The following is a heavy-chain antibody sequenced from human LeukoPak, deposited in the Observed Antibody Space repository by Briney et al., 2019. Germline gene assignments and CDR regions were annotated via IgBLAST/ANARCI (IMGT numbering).Heavy chain of an antibody. D-gene: IGHD3-16*01. CDR1: GYTFTGYY. J-gene: IGHJ4*02. CDR2: INPNSGGT. V-gene: IGHV1-2*06. CDR3: AREREFGGVIADY. Sequence: VASVTVSCTASGYTFTGYYMHWVRQAPGQGLEWMGRINPNSGGTNYAQKFQGRVTMTRDTSISTAYMELSRLRSDDTAVYYCAREREFGGVIADYWGQGTLVTVSS.